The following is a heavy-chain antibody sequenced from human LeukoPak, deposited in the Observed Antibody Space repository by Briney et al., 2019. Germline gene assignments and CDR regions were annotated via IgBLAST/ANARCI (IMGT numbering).Heavy chain of an antibody. CDR1: GYTFTSYY. J-gene: IGHJ6*03. CDR3: ARGSRDQMYYYYYMDV. Sequence: ASVKVSCKASGYTFTSYYMHWVRQAPGQGLEWMGIINPSGGSTSYAQKFQGRVTMTRDMSTSTVYMELSSPRSEDTAVYYCARGSRDQMYYYYYMDVWGKGTTVTVSS. CDR2: INPSGGST. V-gene: IGHV1-46*01.